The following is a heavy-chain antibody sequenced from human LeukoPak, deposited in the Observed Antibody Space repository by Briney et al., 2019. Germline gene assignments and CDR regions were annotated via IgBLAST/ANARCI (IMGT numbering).Heavy chain of an antibody. CDR1: GFSFSTYA. J-gene: IGHJ4*02. V-gene: IGHV3-23*01. CDR2: ISGSGVDT. CDR3: ASGTYRLGDY. Sequence: GGSRRLSCVASGFSFSTYAMSWVRQAPGKGLEWVSGISGSGVDTHYAASVKGRFRISRDNSQNTLYLQLSSLRAEDTAVYYCASGTYRLGDYWGLGTLVTVSS. D-gene: IGHD3-10*01.